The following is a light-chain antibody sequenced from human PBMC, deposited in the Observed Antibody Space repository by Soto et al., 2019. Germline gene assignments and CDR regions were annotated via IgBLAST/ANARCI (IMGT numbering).Light chain of an antibody. V-gene: IGLV2-14*01. J-gene: IGLJ1*01. Sequence: QSALTQPASVSGSPGQSITISCTGTSSDVGGYNYVSWYQQHPGKAPKLMIYEVSNRPSRVSNRFSGSKSGNTASLTISGQDADEEADYCQSSDTSLSSSWVFGTGTKVTVL. CDR3: SSDTSLSSSWV. CDR1: SSDVGGYNY. CDR2: EVS.